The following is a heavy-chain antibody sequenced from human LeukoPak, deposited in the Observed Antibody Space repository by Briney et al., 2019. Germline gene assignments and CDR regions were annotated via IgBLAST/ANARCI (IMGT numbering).Heavy chain of an antibody. CDR1: GFIVSINS. D-gene: IGHD4-17*01. V-gene: IGHV3-53*01. CDR2: IYSGGNT. J-gene: IGHJ4*02. Sequence: GGSLRLSCTVSGFIVSINSMSWVRQAPGKGLEWVSFIYSGGNTHYSDSVKGRFTISRDNSKNTLYLHMNSLRAEDTAVYYCARRAGEYSHPYDYWGQGTLVTVSS. CDR3: ARRAGEYSHPYDY.